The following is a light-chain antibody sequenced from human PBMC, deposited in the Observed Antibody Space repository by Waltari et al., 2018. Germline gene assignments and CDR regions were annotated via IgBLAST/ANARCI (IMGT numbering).Light chain of an antibody. J-gene: IGLJ1*01. CDR1: DSDVGPYAF. CDR2: EVS. V-gene: IGLV2-14*01. Sequence: QSALTQPASVSGSPGQSITISCSGTDSDVGPYAFVSWYQQHPGQAPHLIIYEVSNRPSGISNRFSASKSGNTASLTISGLQAEDEADYYCSSYTTSSAPGVFGTGTRVTVL. CDR3: SSYTTSSAPGV.